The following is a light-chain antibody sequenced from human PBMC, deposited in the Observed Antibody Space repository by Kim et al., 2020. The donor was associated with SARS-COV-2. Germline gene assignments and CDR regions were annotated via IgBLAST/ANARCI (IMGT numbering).Light chain of an antibody. J-gene: IGKJ3*01. Sequence: DIQLTQSPSSLSASVGDRVTITCRASQTIDNYLNWYQQKRGKAPKLLIYAASSLQSEVPSRFSGSGSGTDFTLTINSLHPDDFGTYYCQQSYHIPRTFGPGTKVDIK. CDR2: AAS. CDR1: QTIDNY. V-gene: IGKV1-39*01. CDR3: QQSYHIPRT.